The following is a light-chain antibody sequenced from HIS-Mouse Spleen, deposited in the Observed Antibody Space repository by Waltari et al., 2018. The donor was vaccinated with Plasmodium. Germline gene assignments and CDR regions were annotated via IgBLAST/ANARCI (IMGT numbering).Light chain of an antibody. V-gene: IGKV3-15*01. Sequence: EIVMTQSPATLSVSPGERATLSCRASQSVSSNLAWYQQKPGPASRLLIYGAATRATGIPTRFSGSGSGTEFTLTISSLQSEDFAVYYCQQYNNWSFTFGPGTKVDIK. CDR3: QQYNNWSFT. J-gene: IGKJ3*01. CDR2: GAA. CDR1: QSVSSN.